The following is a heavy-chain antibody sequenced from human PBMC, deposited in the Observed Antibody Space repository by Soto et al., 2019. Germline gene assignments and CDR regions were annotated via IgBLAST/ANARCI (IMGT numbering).Heavy chain of an antibody. CDR2: ISYDGSNK. Sequence: GGSLRLSCAASGFTFSSYGMHWVRQAPGKXLEWVAVISYDGSNKYYADSVKGRFTISRDNSKNTLYLQMNCLRAEDTAVYYCAKDYCSSTSCHYYYYYYGMDVWGQGTTVTVSS. V-gene: IGHV3-30*18. CDR1: GFTFSSYG. CDR3: AKDYCSSTSCHYYYYYYGMDV. J-gene: IGHJ6*02. D-gene: IGHD2-2*01.